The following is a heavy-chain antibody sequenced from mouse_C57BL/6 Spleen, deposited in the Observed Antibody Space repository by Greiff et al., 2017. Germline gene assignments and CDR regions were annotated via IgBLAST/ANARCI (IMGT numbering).Heavy chain of an antibody. CDR3: ARSSVGYYCSREGWYFDIGC. J-gene: IGHJ4*01. V-gene: IGHV14-2*01. CDR2: IDPEDGDT. D-gene: IGHD1-1*01. Sequence: VQLQQPGAELVKPGASVKLSCTASGFTFTDYYMHWVKQRPEQGLEWIGRIDPEDGDTKYAPKFKGKATITADTSSNTAYMQLSSLPSEDTAVYYCARSSVGYYCSREGWYFDIGCWGQGPAVTVST. CDR1: GFTFTDYY.